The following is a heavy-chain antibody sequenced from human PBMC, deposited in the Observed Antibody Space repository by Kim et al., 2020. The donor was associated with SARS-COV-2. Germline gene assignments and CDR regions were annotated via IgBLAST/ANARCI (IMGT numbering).Heavy chain of an antibody. CDR1: GFTFGSYW. CDR3: ARTLTGTTESFEY. J-gene: IGHJ1*01. V-gene: IGHV3-7*03. D-gene: IGHD3-9*01. Sequence: GGSLRLSCAASGFTFGSYWMTWVRQAPGKWLEWVANIKQDGTQQYYVDSVRGRFTVSRDGANMYLQMNSLRAEDTAVYYCARTLTGTTESFEYWGRGTLV. CDR2: IKQDGTQQ.